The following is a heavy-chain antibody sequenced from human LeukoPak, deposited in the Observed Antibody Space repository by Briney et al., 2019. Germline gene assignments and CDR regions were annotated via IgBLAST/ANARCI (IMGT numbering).Heavy chain of an antibody. D-gene: IGHD1-26*01. Sequence: PGGSLRLSCAASGFTLSSYDMHWVRQATGKGLEWVSAIGTAGDTYYPGSVKGRFTISRENAKNSLYLQMNSLRAGDTAVYYCARGIGGSYPGDYWGQGTLVTVSS. J-gene: IGHJ4*02. CDR1: GFTLSSYD. CDR3: ARGIGGSYPGDY. CDR2: IGTAGDT. V-gene: IGHV3-13*01.